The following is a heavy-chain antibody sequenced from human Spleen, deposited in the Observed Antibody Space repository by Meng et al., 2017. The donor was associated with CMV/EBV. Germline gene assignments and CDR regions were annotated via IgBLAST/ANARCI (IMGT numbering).Heavy chain of an antibody. V-gene: IGHV4-34*01. CDR2: ISKRGST. CDR3: ARQGRVYFDF. D-gene: IGHD3-10*01. J-gene: IGHJ4*02. Sequence: SLAWAVYGGSFSGYYWSWIRKPPGKGLEWIGEISKRGSTNYSPSFKSRLTLSVHTSERQFSLRLTSVTAADTAVYYCARQGRVYFDFWGQGALVTVSS. CDR1: GGSFSGYY.